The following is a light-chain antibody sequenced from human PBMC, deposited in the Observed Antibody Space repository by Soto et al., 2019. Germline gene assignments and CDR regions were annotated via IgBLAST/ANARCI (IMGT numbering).Light chain of an antibody. CDR3: QQYGSLIT. J-gene: IGKJ5*01. CDR2: GAS. CDR1: QSVSSN. V-gene: IGKV3-20*01. Sequence: EIVLTQSPGTLSLSPGERATLSCRASQSVSSNLAWYQQKPGQAPRLLIYGASSRATGIPDRFSGSGSGTDFTLTISSLEPEDFAVYYCQQYGSLITFGQGTRLEIK.